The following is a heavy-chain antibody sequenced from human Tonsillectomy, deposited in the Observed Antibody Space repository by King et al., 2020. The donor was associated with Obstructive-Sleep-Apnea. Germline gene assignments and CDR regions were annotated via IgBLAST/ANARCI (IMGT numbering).Heavy chain of an antibody. Sequence: VKLVESGGGVVQPGRSLRLSCAASKFTFSVHAMHWGRQAPGKGLEWVAVISSDGSNKYYADSVKGRFSISRDNSKNMFYLHMSSLRAEDTAQYYCASDKNSDYPLLKGFDVWGQGTTVTVS. D-gene: IGHD2-21*02. V-gene: IGHV3-30*04. J-gene: IGHJ6*02. CDR2: ISSDGSNK. CDR1: KFTFSVHA. CDR3: ASDKNSDYPLLKGFDV.